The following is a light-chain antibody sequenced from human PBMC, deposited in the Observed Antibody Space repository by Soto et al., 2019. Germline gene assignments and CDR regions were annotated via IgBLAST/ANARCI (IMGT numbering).Light chain of an antibody. Sequence: ETVLTQSPGTLSLSPGERATLSCGASQSVSNNYLAWYQQKPGLAPRLLIYDASSRATGIPDRFSGSGSGTEFTLTISSLQSEDFAVYYCQQYGSSGTFGQGTKVDNK. CDR1: QSVSNNY. CDR2: DAS. V-gene: IGKV3D-20*01. CDR3: QQYGSSGT. J-gene: IGKJ1*01.